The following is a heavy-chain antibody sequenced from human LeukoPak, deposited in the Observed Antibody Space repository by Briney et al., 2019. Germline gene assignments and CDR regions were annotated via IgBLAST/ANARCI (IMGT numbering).Heavy chain of an antibody. Sequence: PSETLSLTCTVSNYSISSGYYWGWIRQPPGKGLEWIASVYRSGSTYYKSPLKSRVRISVDTSKNQFSLKLSSVTAADTAVYYCARATIFGVVIARDFDYWGQGTLVAVSS. V-gene: IGHV4-38-2*02. CDR2: VYRSGST. D-gene: IGHD3-3*01. CDR1: NYSISSGYY. J-gene: IGHJ4*02. CDR3: ARATIFGVVIARDFDY.